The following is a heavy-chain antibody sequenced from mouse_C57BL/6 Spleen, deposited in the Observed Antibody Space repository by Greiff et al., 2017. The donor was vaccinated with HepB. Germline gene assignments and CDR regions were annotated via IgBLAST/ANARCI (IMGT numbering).Heavy chain of an antibody. CDR3: ARGGGYGSSYVRYFDV. D-gene: IGHD1-1*01. CDR1: GYTFTSYW. Sequence: QVQLQQPGAELVRPGSSVKLSCKASGYTFTSYWMHWVKQRPIQGLEWIGNIDPSDSETHYNQKFKDKATLTVDKSSSTAYMQLSSLTSEDSAAYYCARGGGYGSSYVRYFDVWGTGTTVTVSS. J-gene: IGHJ1*03. CDR2: IDPSDSET. V-gene: IGHV1-52*01.